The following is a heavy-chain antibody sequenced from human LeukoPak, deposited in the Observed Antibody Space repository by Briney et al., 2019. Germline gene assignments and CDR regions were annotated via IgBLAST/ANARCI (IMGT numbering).Heavy chain of an antibody. CDR2: ISYSGST. D-gene: IGHD2-15*01. J-gene: IGHJ2*01. V-gene: IGHV4-59*01. CDR1: GGSISTYY. CDR3: ARVRIPPDIYWYFDL. Sequence: SETLSLTCTVSGGSISTYYWSWIRQPPGRGLECIGYISYSGSTNYNPSLKSRVTMSLDTSKNQFSLQLTSVTAADTAVYYCARVRIPPDIYWYFDLWGRGTLVTVSS.